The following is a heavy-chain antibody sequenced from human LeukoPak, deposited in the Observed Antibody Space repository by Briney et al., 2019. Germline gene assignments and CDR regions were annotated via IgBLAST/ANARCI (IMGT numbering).Heavy chain of an antibody. CDR3: AKSFGVGGRIDY. CDR2: ISYDGSNK. V-gene: IGHV3-30*18. D-gene: IGHD3-3*01. Sequence: PGGSLRLSCAASGFTFSSYGMHWVRQAPGKGLEWVAVISYDGSNKYYADSVKGRFTISRDNSKNTLYLQMNSLRAEDTAVYYCAKSFGVGGRIDYWGQRTLVTVSS. CDR1: GFTFSSYG. J-gene: IGHJ4*02.